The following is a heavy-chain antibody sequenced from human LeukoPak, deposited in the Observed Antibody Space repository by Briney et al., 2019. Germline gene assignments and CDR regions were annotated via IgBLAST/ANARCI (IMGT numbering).Heavy chain of an antibody. V-gene: IGHV4-38-2*02. Sequence: SETLSLTCTVSGYSISSGYYWGWIRQPPGKGLEWIGSIYHSGSTYYNPSLKSRVTISVDTSKNQFSLKLSSVTAADTAVYYCARGGGVVRGKRNWFDPWGQGTLVTVSS. CDR1: GYSISSGYY. CDR2: IYHSGST. D-gene: IGHD3-10*01. CDR3: ARGGGVVRGKRNWFDP. J-gene: IGHJ5*02.